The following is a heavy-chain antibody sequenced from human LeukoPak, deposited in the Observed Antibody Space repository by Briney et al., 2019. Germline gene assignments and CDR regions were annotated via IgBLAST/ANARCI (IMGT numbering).Heavy chain of an antibody. J-gene: IGHJ4*02. Sequence: GESLKISCKGSGSSFTSYWIGWVRQMPGKDLEWMGIIYPGDSDNRYSPSFQGQVTISADNSISTAYLQWSSLKASDTAMYYWARLGVTIFGVVIITHYFDYWGQGTLVTASS. V-gene: IGHV5-51*01. CDR3: ARLGVTIFGVVIITHYFDY. D-gene: IGHD3-3*01. CDR2: IYPGDSDN. CDR1: GSSFTSYW.